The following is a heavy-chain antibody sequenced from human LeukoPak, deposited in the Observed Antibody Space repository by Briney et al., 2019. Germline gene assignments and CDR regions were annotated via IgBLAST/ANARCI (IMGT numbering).Heavy chain of an antibody. CDR1: GFTFRTSG. D-gene: IGHD5-24*01. J-gene: IGHJ4*02. CDR2: ISSSGSTI. CDR3: AKSGYNRFDY. Sequence: GGSLRLSCAASGFTFRTSGMNWVRQAPGKGLEWVSYISSSGSTIYYADSVKGRFTISRDNAKNSLYLQMNSLRAEDTAVYYCAKSGYNRFDYWGQGTLVTVSS. V-gene: IGHV3-48*04.